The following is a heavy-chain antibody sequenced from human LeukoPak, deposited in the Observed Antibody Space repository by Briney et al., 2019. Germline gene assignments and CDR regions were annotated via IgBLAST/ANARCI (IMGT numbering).Heavy chain of an antibody. CDR1: GDSVSIYY. CDR3: ARLLSYNWFDP. V-gene: IGHV4-59*02. Sequence: SETLSLTCTVSGDSVSIYYWSWIRQPPGKGLEWIGYIYYSGSTNYNPSLKSRVTISVDTSKNQFSLKLSSVTAADTAVYYCARLLSYNWFDPWGQGTLVTVSS. D-gene: IGHD3-16*02. J-gene: IGHJ5*02. CDR2: IYYSGST.